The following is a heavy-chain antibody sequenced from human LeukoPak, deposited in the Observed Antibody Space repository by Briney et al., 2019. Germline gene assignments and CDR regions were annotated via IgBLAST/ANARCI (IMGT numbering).Heavy chain of an antibody. CDR3: ARAVKGGSYFRYCYYGMDV. D-gene: IGHD1-26*01. Sequence: GASVKVSCKASGYTFTGYYMHWVRQAPGQGLEWMGWINPNSGGTNYAQKFQGWVTMTRDTSISTAYMELSRLRSDDTAVYYCARAVKGGSYFRYCYYGMDVWGQGTTVTVSS. CDR1: GYTFTGYY. V-gene: IGHV1-2*04. J-gene: IGHJ6*02. CDR2: INPNSGGT.